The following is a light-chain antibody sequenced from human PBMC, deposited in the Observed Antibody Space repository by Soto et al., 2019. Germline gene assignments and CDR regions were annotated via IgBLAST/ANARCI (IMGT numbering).Light chain of an antibody. CDR2: KAS. V-gene: IGKV1-5*03. J-gene: IGKJ5*01. CDR1: QSITTW. Sequence: DIQMPQSPSTLSASVGDRVIITCRASQSITTWLAWYQQKPGKAPKLLIYKASTLESGVPSRFSGSGSGTEFTLTISSLQPEDFATYYCQQVNSFPPTCGQGTRLEIK. CDR3: QQVNSFPPT.